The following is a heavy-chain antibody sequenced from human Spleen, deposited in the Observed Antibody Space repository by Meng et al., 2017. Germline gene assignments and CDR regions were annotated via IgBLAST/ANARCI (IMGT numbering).Heavy chain of an antibody. CDR3: ASGQLLHYYYYGMDV. Sequence: GGSLRLSCAASGFTFSSYWMHWVRQAPGKGLVWVSRINSDGSSTSYADSVKGRFTISRDNAKNTLYLQMNSLRAEDTAVYYCASGQLLHYYYYGMDVWGQGTTVTVSS. CDR1: GFTFSSYW. V-gene: IGHV3-74*01. J-gene: IGHJ6*02. D-gene: IGHD2-15*01. CDR2: INSDGSST.